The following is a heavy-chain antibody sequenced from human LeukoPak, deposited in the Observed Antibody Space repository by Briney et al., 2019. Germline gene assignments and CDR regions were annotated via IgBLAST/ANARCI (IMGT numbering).Heavy chain of an antibody. D-gene: IGHD1-26*01. CDR2: IYYSGST. CDR1: GYSISSSNW. Sequence: DTLSLTCAVSGYSISSSNWWGWIRQPPGKGLEWIGYIYYSGSTYYNPSLKSRVTMSVDTSKNQFSLKLSSVTAVDTAVYYCARNMVGSRRGAFDIWGQGTMVTVSS. J-gene: IGHJ3*02. V-gene: IGHV4-28*01. CDR3: ARNMVGSRRGAFDI.